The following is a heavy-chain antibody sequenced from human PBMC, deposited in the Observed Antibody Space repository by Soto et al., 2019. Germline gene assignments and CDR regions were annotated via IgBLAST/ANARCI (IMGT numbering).Heavy chain of an antibody. CDR3: ARAAATIPLPYYYYGMDV. J-gene: IGHJ6*02. CDR2: INPNSGGT. CDR1: GNTFTGHY. D-gene: IGHD6-25*01. Sequence: GAAGKVSCEAFGNTFTGHYIHWGGPAPGQRVEWMGWINPNSGGTNYAQKFQGWVTMTRDTSISTAYMELSRLRSDDTAVYYCARAAATIPLPYYYYGMDVWGQGTTVTVSS. V-gene: IGHV1-2*04.